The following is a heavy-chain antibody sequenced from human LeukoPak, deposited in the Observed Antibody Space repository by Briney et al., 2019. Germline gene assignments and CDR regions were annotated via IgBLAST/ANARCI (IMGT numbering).Heavy chain of an antibody. CDR1: GGSISSSSYY. J-gene: IGHJ3*02. Sequence: SETLSLTCTVSGGSISSSSYYWGWIRQPSGKGLEWIGSIYYSGSTYYNPSLKSRVTISVDTSKNQFSLKLSSVTAADTAVYYCAGYCSSTSCSDAFDIWGQGTMVTVSS. D-gene: IGHD2-2*01. CDR3: AGYCSSTSCSDAFDI. CDR2: IYYSGST. V-gene: IGHV4-39*01.